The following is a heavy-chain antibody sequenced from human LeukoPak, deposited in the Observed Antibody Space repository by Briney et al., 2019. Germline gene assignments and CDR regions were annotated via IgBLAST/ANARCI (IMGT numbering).Heavy chain of an antibody. CDR3: VKSGGYGLIDY. J-gene: IGHJ4*02. CDR1: GGSISSYY. D-gene: IGHD1-26*01. Sequence: SETLSLTCTVSGGSISSYYWSWIRQPAGKGLEWIGRIYTSGSTNYNPSLKSRVTMSVDTSKNQFSLRLNSVTAADTAMYYCVKSGGYGLIDYWGQGTLVTVSS. V-gene: IGHV4-4*07. CDR2: IYTSGST.